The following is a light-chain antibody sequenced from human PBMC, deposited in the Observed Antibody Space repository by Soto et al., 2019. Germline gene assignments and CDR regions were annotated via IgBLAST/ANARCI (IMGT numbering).Light chain of an antibody. CDR2: EVT. J-gene: IGLJ1*01. CDR1: SSDVGGYNY. CDR3: SSYAGSNNLKV. V-gene: IGLV2-8*01. Sequence: QSDLTQPPSASGSPGQSVTISCTGTSSDVGGYNYVSWYQQHPGKAPKLMIYEVTKRPSGVPDRFSGSKSGNTASLTVSGLQAEDEADYYCSSYAGSNNLKVFGTGTKVTVL.